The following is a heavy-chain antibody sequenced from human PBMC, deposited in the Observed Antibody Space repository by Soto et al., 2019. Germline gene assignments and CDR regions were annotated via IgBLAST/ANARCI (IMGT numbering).Heavy chain of an antibody. V-gene: IGHV4-31*03. CDR3: ARVPVYGDYMDV. J-gene: IGHJ6*03. CDR2: IYYTGST. CDR1: GGSPSSGNYY. Sequence: SETPSLTCTVSGGSPSSGNYYWSWFRQHPGKGLEWIGYIYYTGSTYYNPSLKSRLTISVDTSKNQFSLRLSSVTAADTAVYYCARVPVYGDYMDVWGKGTTVTVSS. D-gene: IGHD2-8*01.